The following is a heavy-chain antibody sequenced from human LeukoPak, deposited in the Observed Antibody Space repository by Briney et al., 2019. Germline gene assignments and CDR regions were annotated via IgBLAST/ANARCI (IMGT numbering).Heavy chain of an antibody. Sequence: GGSLRLSCAASGFTFSRYGTPWLRPAPGTGLARVAVIWYDGSNKYYADSVKGRFTISRDNSKNKLYLQMNSLRAEDTAVYYCARDEGYYGSGSYYPNYWGQGTLVTVSS. CDR1: GFTFSRYG. V-gene: IGHV3-33*01. CDR3: ARDEGYYGSGSYYPNY. D-gene: IGHD3-10*01. J-gene: IGHJ4*02. CDR2: IWYDGSNK.